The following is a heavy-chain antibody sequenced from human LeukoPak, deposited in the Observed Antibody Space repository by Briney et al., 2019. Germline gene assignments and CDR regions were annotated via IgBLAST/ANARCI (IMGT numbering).Heavy chain of an antibody. J-gene: IGHJ6*02. CDR2: IIPIFGTA. V-gene: IGHV1-69*13. CDR3: AGTIFGVIYGMDV. CDR1: GGTFSSYA. D-gene: IGHD3-3*01. Sequence: SVKVSCKASGGTFSSYAISWVRQAPGQGLEWMGGIIPIFGTANYAQKFQGRVTITADESTSTAYMELSSLRSEDTAVYYCAGTIFGVIYGMDVWGQWTTVTVSS.